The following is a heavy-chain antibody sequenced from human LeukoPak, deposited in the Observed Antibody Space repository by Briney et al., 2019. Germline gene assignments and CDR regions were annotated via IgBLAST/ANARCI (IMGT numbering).Heavy chain of an antibody. D-gene: IGHD3-22*01. Sequence: PGRSLRLSCAASGFTFDDYAMHWVRQAPGKGLEWVSGISWNSGSIGYAHSVKGRFTISRDNAKNSLYLQMNSLRAEDMALYYCAKGGNDSSGYYYALDYWSQGTLVTVSS. J-gene: IGHJ4*02. CDR2: ISWNSGSI. CDR3: AKGGNDSSGYYYALDY. V-gene: IGHV3-9*03. CDR1: GFTFDDYA.